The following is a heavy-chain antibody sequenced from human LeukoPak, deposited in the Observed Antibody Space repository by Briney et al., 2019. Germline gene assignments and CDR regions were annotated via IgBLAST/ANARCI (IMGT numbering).Heavy chain of an antibody. CDR3: ARSSITIFGVARRDYYYYMDV. CDR1: GGTISSYS. Sequence: SETLTLTCTVSGGTISSYSWSWIRQPPGKGLEWMGYIYYSVSTNYNPPITRRVTISVDTSKNQFSLKLSSVTAADTAVYYCARSSITIFGVARRDYYYYMDVWGKGTTVTVSS. D-gene: IGHD3-3*01. CDR2: IYYSVST. V-gene: IGHV4-59*01. J-gene: IGHJ6*03.